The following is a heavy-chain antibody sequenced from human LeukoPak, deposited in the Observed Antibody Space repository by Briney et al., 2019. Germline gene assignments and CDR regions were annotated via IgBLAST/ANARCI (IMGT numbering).Heavy chain of an antibody. CDR3: ARLGVGSSGYRYAFDI. J-gene: IGHJ3*02. D-gene: IGHD3-22*01. CDR1: GYTFTGYY. V-gene: IGHV1-2*02. CDR2: INPNSGGT. Sequence: ASVKVSCKASGYTFTGYYMHWVRQAPGQGLEWMGWINPNSGGTNYAQKFQGRVTMTRDTSISTAYMELSRLRSDDTAVYYCARLGVGSSGYRYAFDIWGQGTMVTVSS.